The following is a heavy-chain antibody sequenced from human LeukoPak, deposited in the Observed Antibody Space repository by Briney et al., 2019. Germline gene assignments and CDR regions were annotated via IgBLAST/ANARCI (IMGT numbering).Heavy chain of an antibody. V-gene: IGHV3-11*05. Sequence: PGGSLRLSCVASDFTFSXXXXXXIRQAPGXXXXXXSYISDSSXYTXXXXXXXXXXXXSRDNAKNSLYLQMNSLRAEDTAVYYCARDLGRWREIDYWGQGTLVTVSS. D-gene: IGHD3-16*01. CDR2: ISDSSXYT. CDR3: ARDLGRWREIDY. J-gene: IGHJ4*02. CDR1: DFTFSXXX.